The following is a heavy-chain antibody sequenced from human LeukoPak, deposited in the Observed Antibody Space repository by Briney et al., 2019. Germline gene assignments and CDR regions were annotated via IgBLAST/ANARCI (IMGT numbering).Heavy chain of an antibody. V-gene: IGHV3-21*01. Sequence: PGGSLRLSCAASGFTFSSYSMNWVRQAPGKGLEWVSTISSSSSYIYYADSVKGRFTISRDNAKNSLYLQMNSLRAEDTAVYYCARFVFSALDYWGQGTLVTVSS. CDR2: ISSSSSYI. CDR3: ARFVFSALDY. J-gene: IGHJ4*02. D-gene: IGHD2/OR15-2a*01. CDR1: GFTFSSYS.